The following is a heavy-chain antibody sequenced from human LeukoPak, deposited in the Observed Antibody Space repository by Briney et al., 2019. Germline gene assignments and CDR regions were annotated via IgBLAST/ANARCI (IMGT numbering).Heavy chain of an antibody. CDR1: GVTFTSSA. CDR2: ISGSGGST. D-gene: IGHD6-19*01. V-gene: IGHV3-23*01. Sequence: RGSLRLSCAASGVTFTSSAMSWVRAAPGKGLWRVSAISGSGGSTYYEDSVKGRFTISRDNSKNTLYLQMNSLRAEDTAVYYCAKVRSFVAVAAPDALGIWGQGTMVTVSS. CDR3: AKVRSFVAVAAPDALGI. J-gene: IGHJ3*02.